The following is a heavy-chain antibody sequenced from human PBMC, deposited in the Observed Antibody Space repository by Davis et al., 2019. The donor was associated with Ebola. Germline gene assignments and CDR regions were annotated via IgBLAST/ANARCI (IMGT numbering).Heavy chain of an antibody. V-gene: IGHV4-4*02. D-gene: IGHD6-13*01. CDR2: IYHSGST. Sequence: SETLSLTCAVSGGSISSSNWWSWVRQPPGKGLEWIGEIYHSGSTNYNPSLKSRVTISVDTSKNQFSLKLSSVTAADTAVYYCARRTRHAAAAQDYWGQGTLVTVSS. CDR3: ARRTRHAAAAQDY. CDR1: GGSISSSNW. J-gene: IGHJ4*02.